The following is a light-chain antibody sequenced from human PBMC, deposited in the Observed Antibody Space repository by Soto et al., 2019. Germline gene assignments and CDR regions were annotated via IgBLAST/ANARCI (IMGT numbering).Light chain of an antibody. CDR3: CSYVGSDTYVI. V-gene: IGLV2-23*01. CDR2: EGR. Sequence: QSALTQPASVSGSPGQSITISCTGTSSDVGGYILVSWYQLHPDKAPKLMIYEGRKRPLGVSNRFSGSKSGNTASLTISGLQPEDEAHYYCCSYVGSDTYVIFGGGTKLTVL. CDR1: SSDVGGYIL. J-gene: IGLJ2*01.